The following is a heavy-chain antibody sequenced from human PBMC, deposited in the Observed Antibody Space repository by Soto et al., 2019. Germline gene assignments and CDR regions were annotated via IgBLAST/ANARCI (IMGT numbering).Heavy chain of an antibody. CDR1: GFTFSSNS. CDR2: ISSSSSYI. V-gene: IGHV3-21*01. CDR3: ASDYYYDSSGYYAGFDY. Sequence: GGSLRLSCAASGFTFSSNSMNWVRQAPGKGLEWVSSISSSSSYIYYADSVKGRYTISRDNAKYSLYLLMNSLRAEVTFVYYFASDYYYDSSGYYAGFDYWGQGTLVTVSS. D-gene: IGHD3-22*01. J-gene: IGHJ4*02.